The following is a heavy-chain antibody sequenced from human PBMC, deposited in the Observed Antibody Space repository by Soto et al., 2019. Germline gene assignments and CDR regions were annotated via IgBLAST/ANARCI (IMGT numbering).Heavy chain of an antibody. CDR1: GFTFSSYW. CDR2: INSDGSST. J-gene: IGHJ3*02. D-gene: IGHD2-21*01. CDR3: ASVGMWWPGAFDI. V-gene: IGHV3-74*01. Sequence: SLRLFCAASGFTFSSYWMYWVRQAPGKGLVWVSRINSDGSSTSYADSVKGRFTISRDNAKNTLYLQMNSLRAEDTAVYYWASVGMWWPGAFDIWGQGSMVTVAS.